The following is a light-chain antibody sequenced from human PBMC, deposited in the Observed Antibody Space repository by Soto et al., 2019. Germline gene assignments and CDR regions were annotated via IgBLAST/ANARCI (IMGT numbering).Light chain of an antibody. J-gene: IGKJ2*02. CDR2: GAS. CDR1: QSVSSSY. CDR3: HQYGSSPLCT. Sequence: EIVLTQSPGTLSLSPGERATLSCRASQSVSSSYLAWYQQKPGQAPRLLIYGASSRATGIPDRFSGSGSGTDFTLTISRLEPEDFAVYYCHQYGSSPLCTFGQGTKLEIK. V-gene: IGKV3-20*01.